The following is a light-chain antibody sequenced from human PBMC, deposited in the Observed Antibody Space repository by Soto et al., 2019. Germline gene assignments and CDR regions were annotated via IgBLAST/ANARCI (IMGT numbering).Light chain of an antibody. V-gene: IGKV2-28*01. CDR2: LGS. J-gene: IGKJ1*01. CDR3: MQPLQSWT. Sequence: IVMTQSPLSLPVTPGEPASISCRPSQSLLHSNGYNYLDWYLQKPGQSPQLLIYLGSNRASGVPDRFSGSGSGTDFTLKISRVEAEDVGVYYCMQPLQSWTFGQGTKVDTK. CDR1: QSLLHSNGYNY.